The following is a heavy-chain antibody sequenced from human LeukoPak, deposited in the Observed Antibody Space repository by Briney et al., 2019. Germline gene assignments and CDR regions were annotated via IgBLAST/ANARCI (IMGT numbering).Heavy chain of an antibody. J-gene: IGHJ1*01. Sequence: PSETLSLTCAVYGGSFSGYYWSWIRQPPGKGLEWIGETNHSGSTNYNPSLKSRVTISVDTSKNQFSLKLSSVTAADTAVYYCARGHYYDSSGHHFQHWGQGTLVTVSS. CDR3: ARGHYYDSSGHHFQH. V-gene: IGHV4-34*01. D-gene: IGHD3-22*01. CDR2: TNHSGST. CDR1: GGSFSGYY.